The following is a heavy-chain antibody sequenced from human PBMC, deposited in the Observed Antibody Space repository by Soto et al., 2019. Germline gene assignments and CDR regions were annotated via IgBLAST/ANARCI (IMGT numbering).Heavy chain of an antibody. CDR3: ARKGLNWGSPQVHY. J-gene: IGHJ4*02. CDR1: GYTFTSYG. V-gene: IGHV1-18*04. D-gene: IGHD7-27*01. CDR2: ISAYNGNT. Sequence: ASVKVSCKASGYTFTSYGISWVRQAPGQGLEWMGWISAYNGNTNYAQKLQGRVTMTTDTSTSTAYMELRSLRSDDTAVYYCARKGLNWGSPQVHYWGQGTLVTVSS.